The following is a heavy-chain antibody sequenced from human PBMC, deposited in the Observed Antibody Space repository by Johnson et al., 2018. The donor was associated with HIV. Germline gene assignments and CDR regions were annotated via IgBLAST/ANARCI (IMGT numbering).Heavy chain of an antibody. CDR1: GFSFDSHA. J-gene: IGHJ3*02. D-gene: IGHD3-16*01. V-gene: IGHV3-23*04. CDR2: ISYSGSST. Sequence: VQLVESGGGLIQPGGSLRLSCAASGFSFDSHAINWVRQAPGKGLQWVSAISYSGSSTYYADSVKGRFTISRDNSRSTVYLHMINLRADDTALYYCAKGGWGGENSDHYAFDIWGQGTMVIVSS. CDR3: AKGGWGGENSDHYAFDI.